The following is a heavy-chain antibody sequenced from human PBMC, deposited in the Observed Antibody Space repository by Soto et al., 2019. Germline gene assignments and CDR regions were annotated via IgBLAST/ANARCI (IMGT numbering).Heavy chain of an antibody. CDR1: GFTFSGSA. CDR2: IRSKANSYAT. J-gene: IGHJ6*03. V-gene: IGHV3-73*01. CDR3: TRHMGIAAAGTKLTGGDYYYYMDV. Sequence: GGSLRLSCAASGFTFSGSAMHWVRQASGKGLEWVGRIRSKANSYATAYAASVKGRFTISRDDSKNTAYLQMNSLKTEDTAVYYCTRHMGIAAAGTKLTGGDYYYYMDVWGKGTTVTVSS. D-gene: IGHD6-13*01.